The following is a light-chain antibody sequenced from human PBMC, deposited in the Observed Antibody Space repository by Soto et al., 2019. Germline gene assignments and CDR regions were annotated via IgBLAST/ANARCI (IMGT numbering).Light chain of an antibody. V-gene: IGKV3-15*01. CDR1: QSVSSN. CDR3: QHYNYWTPCT. CDR2: GAS. J-gene: IGKJ1*01. Sequence: EIVMTQSPATLSMSPGERATLSCRASQSVSSNLAWYQQKPGQSPRLLIYGASTRATGIPARFSGSGSGTEFTITISSLQSEDFAVYYCQHYNYWTPCTFGQGTKVEIK.